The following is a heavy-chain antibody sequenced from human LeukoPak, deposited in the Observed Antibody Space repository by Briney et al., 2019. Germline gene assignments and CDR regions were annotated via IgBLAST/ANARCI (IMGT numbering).Heavy chain of an antibody. D-gene: IGHD3-10*01. J-gene: IGHJ5*02. V-gene: IGHV4-59*01. Sequence: SETLSLTCTVSGGSISSYYWSWIRQPPGKGLEWIGYIYYSGSTHNNPSPKSRVTISVDTSRNQFSLNLSSVTAADTAVYYCARGVTMVRGVTNWFDPWGQGTLVTVSS. CDR2: IYYSGST. CDR3: ARGVTMVRGVTNWFDP. CDR1: GGSISSYY.